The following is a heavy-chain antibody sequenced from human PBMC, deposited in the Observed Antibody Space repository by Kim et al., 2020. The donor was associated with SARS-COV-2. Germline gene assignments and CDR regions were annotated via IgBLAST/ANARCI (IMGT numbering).Heavy chain of an antibody. V-gene: IGHV5-10-1*01. J-gene: IGHJ4*02. Sequence: TSSPSFQGHVTISADKSISTAYLQWSSLKASDTAMYYCARLGRGWKLLHWGQGTLVTVSS. D-gene: IGHD1-26*01. CDR3: ARLGRGWKLLH.